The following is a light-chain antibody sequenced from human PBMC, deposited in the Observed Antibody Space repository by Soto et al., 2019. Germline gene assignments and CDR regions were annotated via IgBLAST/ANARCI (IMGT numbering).Light chain of an antibody. J-gene: IGKJ5*01. CDR3: QQAHGT. Sequence: DIPMTQSPSSLSASVGDRVTITCRASQSIGNFLSWFQQKPGKAPKLLIFAASNLQNDVPSRFSGSGSGTDFTLTINSLQPEDFAAYYCQQAHGTFGQGTRLDIK. CDR1: QSIGNF. CDR2: AAS. V-gene: IGKV1-39*01.